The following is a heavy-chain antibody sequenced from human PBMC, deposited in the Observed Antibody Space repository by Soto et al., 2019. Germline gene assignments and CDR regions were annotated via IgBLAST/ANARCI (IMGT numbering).Heavy chain of an antibody. J-gene: IGHJ4*02. D-gene: IGHD4-17*01. Sequence: PGGSLRLSSATSGFTFRSFDMNWVRPAPGNGLEWVSSIHRASTYVFYADSVRGRVTISRDNAKSSLYLQMNSLTVEDTAVYYCARRAVTTYHFFDYWGQGALVTV. CDR2: IHRASTYV. V-gene: IGHV3-21*06. CDR3: ARRAVTTYHFFDY. CDR1: GFTFRSFD.